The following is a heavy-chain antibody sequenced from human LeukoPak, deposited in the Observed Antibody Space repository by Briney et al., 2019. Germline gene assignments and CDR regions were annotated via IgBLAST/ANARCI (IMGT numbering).Heavy chain of an antibody. V-gene: IGHV4-39*01. J-gene: IGHJ4*02. CDR3: ATYRLGAATFDY. D-gene: IGHD6-13*01. CDR1: GGSISGSNYY. Sequence: PSETLSLTCTVSGGSISGSNYYWGWIRQPPGKGLVYIGSINYSGSTFYNPSLKSRVTISVDTSENQFSLKLSSVTAADTAVYYCATYRLGAATFDYWGQGTLVTVSS. CDR2: INYSGST.